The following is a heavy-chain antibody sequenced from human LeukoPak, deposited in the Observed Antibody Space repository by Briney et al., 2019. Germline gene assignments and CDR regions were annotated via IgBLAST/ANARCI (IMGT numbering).Heavy chain of an antibody. CDR1: GGSFNEYG. D-gene: IGHD6-19*01. Sequence: GASVKVSCKASGGSFNEYGISWVRQAHGQGLEWMGWINPNSGGTNYAQKFQGRVTMTRDTSISTAYMELSRLRSDDTAVYYCARVWIAVADDAFDIWGQGTMVTVSS. CDR2: INPNSGGT. V-gene: IGHV1-2*02. J-gene: IGHJ3*02. CDR3: ARVWIAVADDAFDI.